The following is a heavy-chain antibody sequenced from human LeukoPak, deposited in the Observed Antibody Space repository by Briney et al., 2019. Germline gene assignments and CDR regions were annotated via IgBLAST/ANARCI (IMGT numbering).Heavy chain of an antibody. CDR2: IVYSWRT. J-gene: IGHJ5*02. D-gene: IGHD3-22*01. V-gene: IGHV4-31*03. Sequence: SQTRSLTCTVAGGSISSVGYFCSWIRQHPGKGLEWIGYIVYSWRTIYNPSLKSRVTTSVDTSKHQFSLRLSSVTAADTAVYYCARGDRSGSWFAPWGQGTLVTVSS. CDR3: ARGDRSGSWFAP. CDR1: GGSISSVGYF.